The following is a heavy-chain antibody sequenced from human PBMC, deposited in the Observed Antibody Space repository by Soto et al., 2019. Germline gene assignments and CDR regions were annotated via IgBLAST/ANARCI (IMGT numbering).Heavy chain of an antibody. CDR3: TREPYVDADMDFDY. Sequence: ASVKVSCKASGYSFTNNDVSWVRQVTGQGLEWMGWMNPGSGDTGYAQKFQGRVTMTRDISIATAYMELSSLRAEDTAPYYCTREPYVDADMDFDYWGQGTLVTVSS. CDR2: MNPGSGDT. J-gene: IGHJ4*02. D-gene: IGHD5-18*01. CDR1: GYSFTNND. V-gene: IGHV1-8*01.